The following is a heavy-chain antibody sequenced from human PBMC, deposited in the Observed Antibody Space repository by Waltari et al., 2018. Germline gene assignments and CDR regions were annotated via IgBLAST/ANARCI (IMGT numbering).Heavy chain of an antibody. Sequence: QVQLVQSGAEVKKPGSSVKVSCKASGGNFSSYAISWVRQAPGQGLEWMVVIIPIFGTANYAQKFQCRVTITTDESTSTAYMELSSLRSEDTAVYYCARSHSSSWPNFDYWGQGTLVTVSS. CDR3: ARSHSSSWPNFDY. D-gene: IGHD6-13*01. J-gene: IGHJ4*02. CDR1: GGNFSSYA. V-gene: IGHV1-69*05. CDR2: IIPIFGTA.